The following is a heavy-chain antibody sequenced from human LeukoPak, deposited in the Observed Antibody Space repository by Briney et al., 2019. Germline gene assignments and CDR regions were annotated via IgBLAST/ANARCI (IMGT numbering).Heavy chain of an antibody. CDR2: IGAYNGNT. Sequence: GASVKVSCKASGYTFTSYGISWVRQAPGPGLEWMGWIGAYNGNTNYSQKLQGRVTMTTDISTSTAYMELRSLRSDDTAVYYCARDTWQQLVRNGMDVWGQGTLVTVSS. D-gene: IGHD6-13*01. J-gene: IGHJ6*02. CDR1: GYTFTSYG. CDR3: ARDTWQQLVRNGMDV. V-gene: IGHV1-18*01.